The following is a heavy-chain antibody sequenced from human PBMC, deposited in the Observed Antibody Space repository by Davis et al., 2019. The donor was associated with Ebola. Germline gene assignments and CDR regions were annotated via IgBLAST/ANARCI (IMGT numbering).Heavy chain of an antibody. Sequence: PSETLSLTCAVYGGSFSGYYWSWIRQPPGKGLEWIGEINHSGSTNYNPSLKSRVTISVDTSKNQFSLKLSSVTAADTAVYYCARAVTTVVTADYFDYWGQGTLVTVSS. CDR3: ARAVTTVVTADYFDY. CDR1: GGSFSGYY. D-gene: IGHD4-23*01. J-gene: IGHJ4*02. CDR2: INHSGST. V-gene: IGHV4-34*01.